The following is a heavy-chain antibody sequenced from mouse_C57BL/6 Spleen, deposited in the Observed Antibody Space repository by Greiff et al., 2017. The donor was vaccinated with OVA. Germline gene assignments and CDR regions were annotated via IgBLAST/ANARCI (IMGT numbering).Heavy chain of an antibody. CDR3: TSYYSNYPAWFAY. CDR1: GFNIKDYY. Sequence: DVKLQESGAELVRPGASVKLSCTASGFNIKDYYMHWVKQRPEQGLEWIGRIDPEGGDTEYAPKFQGKATMTADTSSNTAYLQLSSLTSEDTAVYYCTSYYSNYPAWFAYWGQGTLVTVSA. D-gene: IGHD2-5*01. V-gene: IGHV14-1*01. J-gene: IGHJ3*01. CDR2: IDPEGGDT.